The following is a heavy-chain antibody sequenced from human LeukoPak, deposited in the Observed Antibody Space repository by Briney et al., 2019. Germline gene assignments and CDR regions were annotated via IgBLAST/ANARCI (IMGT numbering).Heavy chain of an antibody. V-gene: IGHV3-23*01. CDR1: GFTFSSYA. CDR3: AKGYGDFVTPFDY. D-gene: IGHD4-17*01. Sequence: GGSLRLSCAASGFTFSSYAMSWVRQAPGKGLEWVSAISGRGGSTYYADSVKGRFTISRDNSKNTLYLQMNSLRVEDTAVYYCAKGYGDFVTPFDYWGQGTLVTVSS. J-gene: IGHJ4*02. CDR2: ISGRGGST.